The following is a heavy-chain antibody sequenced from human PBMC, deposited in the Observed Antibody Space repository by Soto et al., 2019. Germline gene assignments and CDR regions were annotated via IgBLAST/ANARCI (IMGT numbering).Heavy chain of an antibody. CDR1: GDSSSSGYY. CDR2: IYHSGST. CDR3: ARVSSNSYYYSGMDV. D-gene: IGHD6-13*01. Sequence: SETLSLTCAVAGDSSSSGYYWGWIQQTPGKGLEWIGSIYHSGSTYYNPSLKSRVTISVDTSKNQFSLKLSSVTAADTAVYYCARVSSNSYYYSGMDVWGQGTTVTVSS. J-gene: IGHJ6*02. V-gene: IGHV4-38-2*01.